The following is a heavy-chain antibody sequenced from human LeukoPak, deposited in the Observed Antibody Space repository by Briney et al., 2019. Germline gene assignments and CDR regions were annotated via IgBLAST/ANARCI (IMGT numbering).Heavy chain of an antibody. CDR2: ITSSSSIR. CDR1: GFTFSRYA. D-gene: IGHD3-16*02. Sequence: GGSLRLSCGASGFTFSRYAMSWVRQAPGKGLEWLSYITSSSSIRYFADSVKGRFTISRDNAKNSLYLQMNSLRVEDTAVYYCARGGRYDYIWGRYRQKDGFDYWGQGTLVTVSS. J-gene: IGHJ4*02. CDR3: ARGGRYDYIWGRYRQKDGFDY. V-gene: IGHV3-48*01.